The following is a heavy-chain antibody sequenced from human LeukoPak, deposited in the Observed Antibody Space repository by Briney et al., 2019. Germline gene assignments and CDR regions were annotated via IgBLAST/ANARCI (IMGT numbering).Heavy chain of an antibody. J-gene: IGHJ4*02. CDR3: ARGSAWGDYTDY. CDR2: INRDGSA. Sequence: SETLSLTCAVYGGSFSGYYWTWIRQPPGKGLEWIGEINRDGSANYNPSLKSRVTISVDTSKNQFSLKLRSVTAADTALYYCARGSAWGDYTDYWGQGRLATVSS. D-gene: IGHD3-16*01. V-gene: IGHV4-34*01. CDR1: GGSFSGYY.